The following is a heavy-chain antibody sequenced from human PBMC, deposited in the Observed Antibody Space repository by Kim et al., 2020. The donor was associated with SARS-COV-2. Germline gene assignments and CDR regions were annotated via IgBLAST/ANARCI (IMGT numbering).Heavy chain of an antibody. CDR3: ARVKGPVGGSCRYYYYGVEV. J-gene: IGHJ6*01. Sequence: GGSLRLSCAASGFTFSSYSMNWVRQAPGKGLEWVASITSSSSYIYYADSVKGRFTISRDNAKNSLYLQMNSLRAEDTAVYYCARVKGPVGGSCRYYYYGVEVWGEGGTVTVSS. CDR2: ITSSSSYI. CDR1: GFTFSSYS. V-gene: IGHV3-21*01. D-gene: IGHD3-16*02.